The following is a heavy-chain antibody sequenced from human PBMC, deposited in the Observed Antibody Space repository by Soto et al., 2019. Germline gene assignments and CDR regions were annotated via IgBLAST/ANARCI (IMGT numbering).Heavy chain of an antibody. J-gene: IGHJ4*02. CDR1: GFSLTTSGVC. D-gene: IGHD2-15*01. CDR3: ARLSGASWKDNY. CDR2: IDWDDDK. Sequence: YGPTRVNPTQTLTLTCTFSGFSLTTSGVCVSWIRQPPGKALEWLARIDWDDDKYYSTSLKTRLTISKDTSKNQAVLTMTNMDPVDTATYYCARLSGASWKDNYWGQGALVTVSS. V-gene: IGHV2-70*11.